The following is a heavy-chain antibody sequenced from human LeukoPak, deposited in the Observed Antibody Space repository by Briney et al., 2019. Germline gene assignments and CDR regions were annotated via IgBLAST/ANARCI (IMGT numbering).Heavy chain of an antibody. J-gene: IGHJ4*02. CDR1: GFTVSSNY. Sequence: QSGGSLRLSSAASGFTVSSNYMSWVRQAPGKGLEWVSVIYSGGSTYYADSVKGRFTISRDNSKNTLYLQMNSLRAEDTAVYYCARDRSAGASEFDYWGQGTLVTVSS. CDR3: ARDRSAGASEFDY. CDR2: IYSGGST. V-gene: IGHV3-53*01. D-gene: IGHD1-26*01.